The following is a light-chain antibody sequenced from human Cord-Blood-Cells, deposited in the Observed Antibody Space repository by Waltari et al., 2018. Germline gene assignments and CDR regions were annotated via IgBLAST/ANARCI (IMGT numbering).Light chain of an antibody. CDR1: SSDVGSYNL. CDR3: CSYAGSSTVV. Sequence: QSALTQPASVSGSPGQSITISCTGTSSDVGSYNLVSWYQQHPGRAPKLMIYEVSKRPSGGSNRFSGSKSGNTAAVTISGLQAEDEADYYCCSYAGSSTVVFGGGTKLTVL. V-gene: IGLV2-23*02. J-gene: IGLJ2*01. CDR2: EVS.